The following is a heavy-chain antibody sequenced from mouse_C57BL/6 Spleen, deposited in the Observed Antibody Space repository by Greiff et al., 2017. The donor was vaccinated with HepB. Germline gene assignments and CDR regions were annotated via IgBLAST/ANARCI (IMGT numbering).Heavy chain of an antibody. V-gene: IGHV1-26*01. D-gene: IGHD4-1*01. Sequence: EVQLQQSGPELVKPGASVKISCKASGYTFTDYYMNWVKQSHGKSLEWIGDINPNNGGTSYNQKFKGKATLTVDKSSSTAYMELRSLTSEDSAVYYFARSWAGTVAYWGQGTLVTVSA. CDR1: GYTFTDYY. CDR2: INPNNGGT. J-gene: IGHJ3*01. CDR3: ARSWAGTVAY.